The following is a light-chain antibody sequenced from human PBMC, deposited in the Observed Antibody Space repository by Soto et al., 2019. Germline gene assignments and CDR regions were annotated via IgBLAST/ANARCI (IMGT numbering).Light chain of an antibody. Sequence: QSALTQPASVSGSPGQSITISCTGTRSDVGGYNYVSWYQQPPGKAHKLMIYDVSNRPSGVYNRFSGSTSGNTASLTIAGLQAEDEADYCCGSYTSSSARVFGGGTKLTVL. V-gene: IGLV2-14*01. CDR3: GSYTSSSARV. J-gene: IGLJ2*01. CDR1: RSDVGGYNY. CDR2: DVS.